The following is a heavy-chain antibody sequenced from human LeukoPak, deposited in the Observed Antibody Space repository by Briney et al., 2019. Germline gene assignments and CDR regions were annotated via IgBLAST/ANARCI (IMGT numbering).Heavy chain of an antibody. V-gene: IGHV3-64*01. J-gene: IGHJ4*02. CDR3: ARSQNYYGSGSYYKSPDFDY. D-gene: IGHD3-10*01. Sequence: GGSLRLSCAASGFTFSSYAMHWVRQAPGKGLEYVSAISSNGGSTYYANSVKGRFTISRDNSKNTLYLQMGSLRAEDMAVYYCARSQNYYGSGSYYKSPDFDYWGQGTLVTVSS. CDR2: ISSNGGST. CDR1: GFTFSSYA.